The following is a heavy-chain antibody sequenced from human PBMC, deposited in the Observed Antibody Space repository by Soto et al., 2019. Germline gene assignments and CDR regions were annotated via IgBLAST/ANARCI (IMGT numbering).Heavy chain of an antibody. J-gene: IGHJ6*02. CDR2: IIPIFGTA. Sequence: VSSVKVSCKASGGTFSSYAISWVRQAPGQGLEWMGGIIPIFGTANYAQKFQGRVTITADKSTSTAYMELSSLRSEDTAVYYCAMDPLIITIFGGDTPHYGMDVWGQGTTVTVS. V-gene: IGHV1-69*06. D-gene: IGHD3-3*01. CDR3: AMDPLIITIFGGDTPHYGMDV. CDR1: GGTFSSYA.